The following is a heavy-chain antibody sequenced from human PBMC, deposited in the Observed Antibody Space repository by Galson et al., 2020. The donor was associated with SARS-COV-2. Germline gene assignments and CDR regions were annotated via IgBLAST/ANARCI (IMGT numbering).Heavy chain of an antibody. V-gene: IGHV3-64D*09. J-gene: IGHJ4*02. CDR2: MSSNGGTS. D-gene: IGHD6-6*01. CDR3: LSYSSSRHNY. CDR1: GFSFSDYA. Sequence: GGSLRLSCLASGFSFSDYAMHWVRQAPGKGLEYVSAMSSNGGTSFYADSVNHRFTMSRDNSKNTFYLQMTGLRVEDTAPYYCLSYSSSRHNYWGQGTLVTVSS.